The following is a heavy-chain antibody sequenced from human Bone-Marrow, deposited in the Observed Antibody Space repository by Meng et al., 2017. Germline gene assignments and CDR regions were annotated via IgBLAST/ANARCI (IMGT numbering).Heavy chain of an antibody. J-gene: IGHJ4*02. V-gene: IGHV4/OR15-8*02. CDR1: GGSISSIDW. D-gene: IGHD6-19*01. CDR2: IYHGGNT. CDR3: ASWIYSCGWQ. Sequence: QGTLEGSGPGLVKPSGTLSLTCVVSGGSISSIDWWSWVGQPPGKGLEWIGEIYHGGNTNYKPSLKSRVTIAIDRSKNQFSLKLSSVTAADTAVYYCASWIYSCGWQWGQGTLVTVSS.